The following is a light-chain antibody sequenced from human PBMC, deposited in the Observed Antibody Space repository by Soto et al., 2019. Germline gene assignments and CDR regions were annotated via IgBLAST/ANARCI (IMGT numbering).Light chain of an antibody. V-gene: IGKV3-15*01. J-gene: IGKJ1*01. CDR2: GAS. CDR3: QQHNNWPPT. CDR1: QSISIN. Sequence: IVMTQSPATLSVSPGERVTLSCRASQSISINLAWYQRKPGQSPSLLFSGASTRATGAPVRFSGSGSGTEFTLSISSLQSEDFAVYFCQQHNNWPPTFGQGTKVEI.